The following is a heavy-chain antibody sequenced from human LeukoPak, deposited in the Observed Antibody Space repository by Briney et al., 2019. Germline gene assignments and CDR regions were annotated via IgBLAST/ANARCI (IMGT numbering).Heavy chain of an antibody. Sequence: SETLSLTCTVSGGSLSSSSYYWGWIRQPPGKGLEWIGSINYSGSTYYNPSLKSRVTISVDTSKNQFSLKLSSVTAADTAVYYCARQTYSSSWYAKYYFDYWGQGTLVTVSS. CDR2: INYSGST. J-gene: IGHJ4*02. CDR3: ARQTYSSSWYAKYYFDY. CDR1: GGSLSSSSYY. V-gene: IGHV4-39*01. D-gene: IGHD6-13*01.